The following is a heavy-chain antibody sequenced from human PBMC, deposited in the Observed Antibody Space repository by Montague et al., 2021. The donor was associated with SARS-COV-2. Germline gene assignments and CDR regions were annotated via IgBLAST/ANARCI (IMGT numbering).Heavy chain of an antibody. CDR1: GFPFSSYE. CDR2: ISSSGSTI. V-gene: IGHV3-48*03. J-gene: IGHJ4*02. CDR3: ARDLGGGYVTTGGSSY. Sequence: SRRLSCAASGFPFSSYEMNWVRQAPGKGLEWVSYISSSGSTIYYADSVKGRFTISRDNAKNSLYLQMNSLRAEDTAVYYCARDLGGGYVTTGGSSYWGQGTLVTVSS. D-gene: IGHD5-12*01.